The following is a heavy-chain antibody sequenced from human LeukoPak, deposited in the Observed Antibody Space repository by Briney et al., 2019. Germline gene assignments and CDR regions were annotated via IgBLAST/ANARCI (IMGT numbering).Heavy chain of an antibody. Sequence: GGSLRLSCAASGFTVSSNYMSWVRQAPGKGLEWVSVIYSGGSTYYADSVKGRFTISRDNSKNTLYLQMNSLRAEDTAVYYCARGFEYYYDSSGYYYEDYWGQGTLVTVSS. CDR2: IYSGGST. CDR3: ARGFEYYYDSSGYYYEDY. V-gene: IGHV3-53*01. CDR1: GFTVSSNY. J-gene: IGHJ4*02. D-gene: IGHD3-22*01.